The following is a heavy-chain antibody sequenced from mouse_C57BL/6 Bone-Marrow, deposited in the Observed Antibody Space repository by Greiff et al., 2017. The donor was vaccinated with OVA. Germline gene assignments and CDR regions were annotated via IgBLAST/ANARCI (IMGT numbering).Heavy chain of an antibody. J-gene: IGHJ3*01. Sequence: QVQLQQSGAELVKPGASVKISCKASGYAFSSYWMNWVKQRPGKGLEWIGQIYPGDGDTNYNGKFKGKATLTADKSSSTAYLQLSSLTSEASAVYFCARTNYGSSYGGFAYWGQGTLVMVSA. D-gene: IGHD1-1*01. CDR1: GYAFSSYW. CDR3: ARTNYGSSYGGFAY. V-gene: IGHV1-80*01. CDR2: IYPGDGDT.